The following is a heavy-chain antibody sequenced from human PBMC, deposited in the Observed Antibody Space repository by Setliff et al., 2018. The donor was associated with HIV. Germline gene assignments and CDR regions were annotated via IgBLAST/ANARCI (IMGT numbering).Heavy chain of an antibody. J-gene: IGHJ4*02. D-gene: IGHD2-8*02. V-gene: IGHV3-48*01. CDR3: ASARIPTGGVSTSLDF. Sequence: PGGSLRLSCVASGFSFSTYSMNWVRQAPGKGLEWISYISSRTSYADSVKGRFTISRDNSKNTLFLQLDTLRPEDTAVYYCASARIPTGGVSTSLDFWGQGTLVTVSS. CDR2: ISSRT. CDR1: GFSFSTYS.